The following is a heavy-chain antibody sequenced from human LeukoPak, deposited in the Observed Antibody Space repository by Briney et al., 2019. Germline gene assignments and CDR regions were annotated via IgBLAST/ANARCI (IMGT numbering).Heavy chain of an antibody. D-gene: IGHD3-22*01. Sequence: PSETLSLTCTVSGGSISSYYWSWIRQPPGKGLEWIGYIYYSGSTNYNPSLKSRVTISVDTSKNQFSPKLSSVTAADTAVYYCARYYYDSSAYYGHFDYWGQGTLVTVSS. CDR3: ARYYYDSSAYYGHFDY. CDR2: IYYSGST. J-gene: IGHJ4*02. V-gene: IGHV4-59*01. CDR1: GGSISSYY.